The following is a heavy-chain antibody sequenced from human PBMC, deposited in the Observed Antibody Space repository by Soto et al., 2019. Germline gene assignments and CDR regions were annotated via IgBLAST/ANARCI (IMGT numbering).Heavy chain of an antibody. J-gene: IGHJ4*02. CDR3: EKDRNYYDSSGYDY. CDR1: GFTFNSYA. CDR2: IIGSGGST. D-gene: IGHD3-22*01. Sequence: LRLSCAASGFTFNSYAMSWVRQAPGKGLEWVSTIIGSGGSTYYADSVKGLFSVSRDNSKNTLYLQMNSLRAEDTAVYYCEKDRNYYDSSGYDYWGQGTLVTVSS. V-gene: IGHV3-23*01.